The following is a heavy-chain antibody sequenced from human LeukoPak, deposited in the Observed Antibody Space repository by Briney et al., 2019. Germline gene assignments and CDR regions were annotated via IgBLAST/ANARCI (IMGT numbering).Heavy chain of an antibody. CDR1: GGTFSNYA. D-gene: IGHD6-19*01. J-gene: IGHJ4*02. V-gene: IGHV1-69*05. CDR2: IIPLFGTA. CDR3: ARDRLVQQWPLIDY. Sequence: SVKVSCKASGGTFSNYAISWVRQAPGQGLEWMGGIIPLFGTANYAQKFQGRVTITRDTSASTAYMELSSLRSEDTAVYYCARDRLVQQWPLIDYWGQGTLVTVSS.